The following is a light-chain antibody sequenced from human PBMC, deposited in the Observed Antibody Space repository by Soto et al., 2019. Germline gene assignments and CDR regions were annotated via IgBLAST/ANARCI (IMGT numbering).Light chain of an antibody. Sequence: AIRMTQSPSSLSASTGDRVTITCRASQGISSYLAWYQQKPGKAPKLLIYAASTLQSGVPSRFSGSGSGTDFTLTIRCLQSKDFATYYCQQYYSYPRTFGQGTRLEIK. CDR3: QQYYSYPRT. J-gene: IGKJ5*01. V-gene: IGKV1-8*01. CDR1: QGISSY. CDR2: AAS.